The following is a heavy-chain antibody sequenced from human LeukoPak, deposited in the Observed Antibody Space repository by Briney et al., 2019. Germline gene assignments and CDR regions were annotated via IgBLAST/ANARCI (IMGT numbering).Heavy chain of an antibody. CDR2: INHSGST. D-gene: IGHD6-19*01. CDR1: SDSISNSAYH. CDR3: ARAGQWLVRRIDY. Sequence: ASETLSLTCTVSSDSISNSAYHWGWIRQPPGRGLEWIGEINHSGSTNYNPSLKSRVTISVDTSKNQFSLKLSSVTAADTAVYYCARAGQWLVRRIDYWGQGTLVTVSS. V-gene: IGHV4-39*07. J-gene: IGHJ4*02.